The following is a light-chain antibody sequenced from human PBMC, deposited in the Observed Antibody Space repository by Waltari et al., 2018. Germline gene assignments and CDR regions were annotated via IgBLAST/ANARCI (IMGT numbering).Light chain of an antibody. CDR3: QQRTDWPLT. Sequence: EIVLTQSPATLSLSRGERATLSCRASQTIRNYLAWYQQKPGQAPRLLIYHASNRATGIPARFNGSGSGTDFTLTISSLEPEDFAVYYCQQRTDWPLTFGGGTTVEIK. CDR2: HAS. J-gene: IGKJ4*01. V-gene: IGKV3-11*01. CDR1: QTIRNY.